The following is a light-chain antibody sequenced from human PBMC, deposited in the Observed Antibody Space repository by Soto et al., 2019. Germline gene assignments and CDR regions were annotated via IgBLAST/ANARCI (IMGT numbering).Light chain of an antibody. V-gene: IGLV1-44*01. CDR2: NNH. J-gene: IGLJ3*02. Sequence: QSVLTQPPSASGTPGQRVIISCSGSSSNIGSHTANWYQQHPGTAPKLLISNNHRRPSGVPERFSASRSGASASLAISGLQSEDEADYYCAAWDGTLNGWVFGGGTQLTVL. CDR3: AAWDGTLNGWV. CDR1: SSNIGSHT.